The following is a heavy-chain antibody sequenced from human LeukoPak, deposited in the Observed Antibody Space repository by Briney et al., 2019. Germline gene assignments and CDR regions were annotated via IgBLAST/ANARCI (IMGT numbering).Heavy chain of an antibody. V-gene: IGHV3-30-3*01. D-gene: IGHD3-3*01. CDR1: GFTFSSYA. CDR2: ISYDGSNK. J-gene: IGHJ3*02. CDR3: ARDVENNYDFWSGQTGAFDI. Sequence: PGGSLRLSCAASGFTFSSYAMHWVRQAPGKGLEWVAVISYDGSNKYYADSVKGRFTISRDNSKNTLYLQMNSLRAEDTAVYYCARDVENNYDFWSGQTGAFDIWGQGTMVTVSS.